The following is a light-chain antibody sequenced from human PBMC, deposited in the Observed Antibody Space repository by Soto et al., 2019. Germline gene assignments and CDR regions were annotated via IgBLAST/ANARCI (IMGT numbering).Light chain of an antibody. Sequence: DIQMTQSPSSLSASVGDRVTITCRASQTIRTYLNWYQQKPGKAPNLLIYAASSLQSGVPSRFSGSGSGTDSTLTISSLQPEDFATYYCQQSYSDPWTFGQGTKVDIK. CDR2: AAS. V-gene: IGKV1-39*01. CDR1: QTIRTY. CDR3: QQSYSDPWT. J-gene: IGKJ1*01.